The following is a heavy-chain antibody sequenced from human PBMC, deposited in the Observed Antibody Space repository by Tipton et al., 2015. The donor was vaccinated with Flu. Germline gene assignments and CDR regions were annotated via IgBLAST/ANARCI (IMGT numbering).Heavy chain of an antibody. D-gene: IGHD2-21*02. J-gene: IGHJ5*02. Sequence: TLSLTCTISADSISSDYYWGWIRQPPGKGLEWIGNIFRTGNTYRNPSLKSRVTISIDTSKNQFSLKVFSVTATDTAVYYCARHGPQGGDPNWFDPWGLGTLVTVSA. CDR3: ARHGPQGGDPNWFDP. V-gene: IGHV4-38-2*02. CDR1: ADSISSDYY. CDR2: IFRTGNT.